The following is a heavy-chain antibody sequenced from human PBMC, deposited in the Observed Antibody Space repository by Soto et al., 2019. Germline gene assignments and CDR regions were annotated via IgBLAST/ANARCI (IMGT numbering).Heavy chain of an antibody. CDR1: GDSVSSNSAA. J-gene: IGHJ6*02. CDR3: ARDIAPPAYYYRSGSYPLNYGMDV. Sequence: PSQTLSLTCAISGDSVSSNSAAWNWIRQSPSRGLEWLGRTYYRSKWYNDYAVSVKSRITINPDTSKNQFSLQLNSVTPEDTAVYYCARDIAPPAYYYRSGSYPLNYGMDVWGQGTTVTVSS. D-gene: IGHD3-10*01. CDR2: TYYRSKWYN. V-gene: IGHV6-1*01.